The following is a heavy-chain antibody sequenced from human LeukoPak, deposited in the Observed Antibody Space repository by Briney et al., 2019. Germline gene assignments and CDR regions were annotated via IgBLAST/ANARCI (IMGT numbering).Heavy chain of an antibody. J-gene: IGHJ4*02. CDR3: ARGPDFWSNYLNSLFDS. Sequence: HPGGSLRLSCAASGFTFDDYAMHWVRQAPGKGLEWVAHIDWKGGDIGYADSVKGRFNISRDNAKNSLYLEMNSLRPDDTALYFCARGPDFWSNYLNSLFDSWGQGTLVIVS. CDR1: GFTFDDYA. D-gene: IGHD3-3*01. V-gene: IGHV3-9*01. CDR2: IDWKGGDI.